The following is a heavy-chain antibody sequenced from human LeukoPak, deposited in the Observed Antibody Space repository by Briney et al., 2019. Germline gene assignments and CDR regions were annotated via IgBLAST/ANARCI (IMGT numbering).Heavy chain of an antibody. CDR3: ARVLNPWFGEFAFDY. CDR1: GDSISSYY. CDR2: IYYSGST. J-gene: IGHJ4*02. V-gene: IGHV4-59*01. D-gene: IGHD3-10*01. Sequence: SETLSLTCTVSGDSISSYYWSWIRQPPGKRLEWIGYIYYSGSTNYNPSLKSRLTISLDTSKNQYSLKLSSVTAADTAVYYCARVLNPWFGEFAFDYWGQGALVIVSS.